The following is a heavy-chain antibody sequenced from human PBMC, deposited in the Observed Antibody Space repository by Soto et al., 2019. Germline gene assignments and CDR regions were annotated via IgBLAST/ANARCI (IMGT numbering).Heavy chain of an antibody. CDR2: INPANGDT. CDR1: GYTFISYP. D-gene: IGHD1-26*01. CDR3: AKSGSLDY. Sequence: VQLVQSGAEVKKPGASVRISCKASGYTFISYPKHWVRQAPGQRLECMGWINPANGDTRYSQKFQGRVTITRDTSATTAYMDLNSLIPDDTAIYYCAKSGSLDYWGQGTPITVSS. J-gene: IGHJ4*02. V-gene: IGHV1-3*01.